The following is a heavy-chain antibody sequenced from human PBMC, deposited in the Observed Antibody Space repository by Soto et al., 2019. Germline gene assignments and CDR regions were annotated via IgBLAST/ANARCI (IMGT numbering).Heavy chain of an antibody. CDR3: ARLPPPRLYSYGLDV. CDR1: GYIFAGYH. J-gene: IGHJ6*02. V-gene: IGHV1-2*02. Sequence: ASVKVSCKASGYIFAGYHMHWVRQAPGQGLEWMGWINPNSGDTNYAQNFQGRVTLTRDTSITTAYMELSRLRSDDTAVYYCARLPPPRLYSYGLDVWGQGTTVTVSS. CDR2: INPNSGDT.